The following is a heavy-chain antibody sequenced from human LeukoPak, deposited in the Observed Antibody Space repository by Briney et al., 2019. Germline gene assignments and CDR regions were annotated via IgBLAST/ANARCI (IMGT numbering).Heavy chain of an antibody. D-gene: IGHD3-10*01. CDR3: ATASQVGIHLPLFFDS. Sequence: SVKVSCKASGGNFSDYAISWLRQAPGQGLEWMGRISSLSGKKNYVQHYAQKFHGKVTISSDQSTGTAYIEINSLRSGDTAIYYCATASQVGIHLPLFFDSWGQGTLVTVSS. J-gene: IGHJ4*02. V-gene: IGHV1-69*13. CDR2: ISSLSGKK. CDR1: GGNFSDYA.